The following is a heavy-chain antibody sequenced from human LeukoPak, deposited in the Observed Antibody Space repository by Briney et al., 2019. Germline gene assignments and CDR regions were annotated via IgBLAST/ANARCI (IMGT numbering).Heavy chain of an antibody. CDR1: GGSISSYY. V-gene: IGHV4-59*01. Sequence: SETLSLTRTVSGGSISSYYWSWIRQPPGKGREWMGHIYYSGSTNYNPSLKSRVTISVDTSKNQFSLKLTSVTAADTAVYYCARANGSGTFYQADYWGQGTLVTVSS. CDR3: ARANGSGTFYQADY. CDR2: IYYSGST. J-gene: IGHJ4*02. D-gene: IGHD3-10*01.